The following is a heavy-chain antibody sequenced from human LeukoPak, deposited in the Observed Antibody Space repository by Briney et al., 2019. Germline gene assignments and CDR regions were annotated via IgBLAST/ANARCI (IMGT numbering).Heavy chain of an antibody. J-gene: IGHJ6*02. Sequence: PGGSLRLSCVASGFSFSDHWMNWFRQAPGKGLEWVATIKKDGSEQYYVDSMKGRLTISRDNAKNSLYLQMNSLRAEDTAVYYCASWVGTVTSFYYYGMDVWGQGTLVTVSS. CDR1: GFSFSDHW. V-gene: IGHV3-7*01. CDR3: ASWVGTVTSFYYYGMDV. CDR2: IKKDGSEQ. D-gene: IGHD4-17*01.